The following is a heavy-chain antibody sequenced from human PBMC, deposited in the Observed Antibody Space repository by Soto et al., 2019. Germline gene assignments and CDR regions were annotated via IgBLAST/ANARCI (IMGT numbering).Heavy chain of an antibody. CDR2: IYYSGST. D-gene: IGHD1-1*01. J-gene: IGHJ4*02. V-gene: IGHV4-39*01. Sequence: HLQLQESGPGLVKPSETLSLTCTVSGGSISSSSYYWGWIRLPPGKGREWIGSIYYSGSTYYNPSLNRRTTIPADTTKSQSAPKLSPVTAADTAEYYCARHGRQNNRGDHWGQGTLDTDST. CDR3: ARHGRQNNRGDH. CDR1: GGSISSSSYY.